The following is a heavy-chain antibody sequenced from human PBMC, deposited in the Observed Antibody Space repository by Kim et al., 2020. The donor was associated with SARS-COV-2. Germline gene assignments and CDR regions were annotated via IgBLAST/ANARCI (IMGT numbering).Heavy chain of an antibody. V-gene: IGHV3-23*01. J-gene: IGHJ4*02. CDR1: GFTFSSYA. CDR2: VSGNGGAT. D-gene: IGHD2-2*02. Sequence: PGGSLRLSCAASGFTFSSYAMSWARQAPGKGLEWVSTVSGNGGATYYADSVKGRFSISRDNSKNTLYLQMNSLRAEDTAVYYCAKESGHCSGTSCYIDYWGQGTLVTVSS. CDR3: AKESGHCSGTSCYIDY.